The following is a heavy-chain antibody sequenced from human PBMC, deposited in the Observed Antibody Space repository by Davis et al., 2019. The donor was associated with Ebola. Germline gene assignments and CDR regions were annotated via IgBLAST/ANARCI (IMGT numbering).Heavy chain of an antibody. CDR2: IYYSGST. CDR3: ARLAGGSYYSWAVDY. Sequence: MPSETLSLTCTVSGGSISSGGYYWSWIRQHPGKGLEWIGYIYYSGSTYYNPSLKSRVTISVDTSKNQFSLKLSSVTAADTAVYYCARLAGGSYYSWAVDYWGQGTLVTVSS. CDR1: GGSISSGGYY. D-gene: IGHD1-26*01. V-gene: IGHV4-31*03. J-gene: IGHJ4*02.